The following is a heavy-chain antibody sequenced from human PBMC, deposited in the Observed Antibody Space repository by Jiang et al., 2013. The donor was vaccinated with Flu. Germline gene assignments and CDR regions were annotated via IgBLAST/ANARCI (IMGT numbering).Heavy chain of an antibody. D-gene: IGHD2-21*02. J-gene: IGHJ4*02. V-gene: IGHV2-5*01. CDR2: IYWNDDK. Sequence: EWLALIYWNDDKRYSPSLKSRLTITKDTSKNQVVLTMTNMDPVDTATYYCAHSFFRAYCGGDCYSNFDYWGQGTLVTVSS. CDR3: AHSFFRAYCGGDCYSNFDY.